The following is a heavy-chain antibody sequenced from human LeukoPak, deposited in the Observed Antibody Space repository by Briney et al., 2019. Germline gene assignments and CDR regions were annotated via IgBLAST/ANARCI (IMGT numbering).Heavy chain of an antibody. V-gene: IGHV3-66*01. Sequence: GGSLRLSCAASGFTVSSNYMSWVRQAPGKGLEWVSVIYSGGSTYYADSVKGRFTISRDNSKNTLYLQMNSLRAEDTAVYYCARDRKDIVVVPAARRPGYWGQGTLVTVSS. CDR1: GFTVSSNY. J-gene: IGHJ4*02. D-gene: IGHD2-2*01. CDR3: ARDRKDIVVVPAARRPGY. CDR2: IYSGGST.